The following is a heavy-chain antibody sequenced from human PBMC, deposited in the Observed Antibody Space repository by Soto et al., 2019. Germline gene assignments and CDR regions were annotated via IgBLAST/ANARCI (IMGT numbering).Heavy chain of an antibody. D-gene: IGHD6-19*01. V-gene: IGHV4-4*02. Sequence: SETLSLTCAFSSGSINNNNWWTWVRQPPGKGLEWIGEIYHSGITNYNPSLKSRVTISVDKSKNQFSLKLNSVTAADTAVYYCARDYSRSLYRSGFFAFWGQGTLVTVSS. CDR1: SGSINNNNW. J-gene: IGHJ4*02. CDR3: ARDYSRSLYRSGFFAF. CDR2: IYHSGIT.